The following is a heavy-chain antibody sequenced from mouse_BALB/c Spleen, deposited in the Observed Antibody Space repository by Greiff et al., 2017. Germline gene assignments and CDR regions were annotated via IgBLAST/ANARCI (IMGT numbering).Heavy chain of an antibody. V-gene: IGHV5-6-5*01. CDR2: ISSGGST. D-gene: IGHD1-1*02. CDR3: ARGGELWPYYFDY. CDR1: GFTFSSYA. J-gene: IGHJ2*01. Sequence: EVKLMESGGGLVKPGGSLKLSCAASGFTFSSYAMSWVRQTPEKRLEWVASISSGGSTYYPDSVKGRFTISRDNARNILYLQMSSLRSEDTAMYYCARGGELWPYYFDYWGQGTTLTVSS.